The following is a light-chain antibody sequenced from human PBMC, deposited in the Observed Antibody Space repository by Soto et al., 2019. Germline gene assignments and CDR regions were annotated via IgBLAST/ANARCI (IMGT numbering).Light chain of an antibody. CDR2: GES. CDR1: QSVSAN. V-gene: IGKV3-15*01. J-gene: IGKJ1*01. CDR3: QQYSNWPET. Sequence: VITQSPVILSQSPGTRATLSGRASQSVSANLAWYQQKTGQAPRLLIYGESTRATGIPARLSGSGSGTELNLTISRLQSEDFAVYYCQQYSNWPETFGQGTKVDIK.